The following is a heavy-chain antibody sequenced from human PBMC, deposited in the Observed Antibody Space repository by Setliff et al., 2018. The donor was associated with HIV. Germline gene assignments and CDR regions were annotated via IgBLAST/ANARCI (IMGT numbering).Heavy chain of an antibody. CDR2: ISSSSSYI. J-gene: IGHJ3*02. CDR3: ARHWGNSFDI. D-gene: IGHD7-27*01. CDR1: GFTFSSYS. Sequence: PGGSLRLSCAASGFTFSSYSMNWVRQAPGKGLEWVSSISSSSSYIYYADSVKGRFTISRDNAKKSVYLQMNSLRAEDTAVYYCARHWGNSFDIWGQGTLVTVSS. V-gene: IGHV3-21*01.